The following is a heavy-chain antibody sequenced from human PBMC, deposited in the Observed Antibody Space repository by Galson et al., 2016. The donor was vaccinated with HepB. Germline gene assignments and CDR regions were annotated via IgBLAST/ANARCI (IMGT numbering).Heavy chain of an antibody. CDR1: GFTFSIYT. CDR3: ARTWYYGSASTFDL. CDR2: ITAGGGTT. J-gene: IGHJ4*02. V-gene: IGHV3-23*01. Sequence: SLRLSCAASGFTFSIYTMSWVRQAPGRGLEWLSAITAGGGTTYYADAAKGRFTIARDNSKNRVYLQMNSLTAEATAVYYCARTWYYGSASTFDLWGQGTLVSVSA. D-gene: IGHD3-10*01.